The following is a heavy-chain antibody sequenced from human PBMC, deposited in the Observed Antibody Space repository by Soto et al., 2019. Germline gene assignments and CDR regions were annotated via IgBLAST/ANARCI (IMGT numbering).Heavy chain of an antibody. CDR2: IYTSGST. J-gene: IGHJ5*02. CDR1: GASISSYY. CDR3: ARDRLNIVATSFRWFDP. V-gene: IGHV4-4*07. D-gene: IGHD5-12*01. Sequence: PPETLFLTCTVSGASISSYYWSSIRQPAGKGLEWIGRIYTSGSTNYNPSLKSRVTMSVDTSKNQFSLKLSSVTAADTAVYYCARDRLNIVATSFRWFDPWGQGTLVTASS.